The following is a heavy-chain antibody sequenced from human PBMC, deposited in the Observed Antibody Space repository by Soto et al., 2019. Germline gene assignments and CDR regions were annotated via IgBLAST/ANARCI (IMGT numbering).Heavy chain of an antibody. CDR3: ARGLNVYYFDY. CDR1: GYTFTSYS. CDR2: INAGNANT. Sequence: ASVKVSCKASGYTFTSYSMHWVRQAPGQRLEWMGWINAGNANTKYSQKFQGRVTITRDTSASTAYMKLSSLRSEDTAVYYCARGLNVYYFDYWGQGTLVTVSS. V-gene: IGHV1-3*01. D-gene: IGHD3-16*01. J-gene: IGHJ4*02.